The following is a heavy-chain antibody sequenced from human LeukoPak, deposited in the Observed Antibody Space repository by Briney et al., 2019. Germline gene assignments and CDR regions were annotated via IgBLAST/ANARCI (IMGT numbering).Heavy chain of an antibody. CDR1: EFIFSSYA. Sequence: GGSLRLSCAASEFIFSSYAMSWVRQAPGKGLEWVSAISGSADSTYYADSVKGRLTISRDNSKNSLYLQMSSLRADDTAVYYCARDATRGGDNDYWGQGTRVIVSS. CDR3: ARDATRGGDNDY. V-gene: IGHV3-23*01. CDR2: ISGSADST. D-gene: IGHD2-21*02. J-gene: IGHJ4*02.